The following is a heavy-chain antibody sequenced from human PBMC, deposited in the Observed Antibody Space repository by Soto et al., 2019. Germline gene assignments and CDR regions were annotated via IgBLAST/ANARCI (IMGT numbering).Heavy chain of an antibody. J-gene: IGHJ5*02. D-gene: IGHD6-19*01. CDR3: ARGGKGRAVAGTNWFDP. CDR2: MNPNSGNT. V-gene: IGHV1-8*01. CDR1: GYTFTSYD. Sequence: QVQLVQSGAEVKKPGASVKVSCKASGYTFTSYDINWVRQATGQGLEWMGWMNPNSGNTGYAQKFQGRVTMTRNTSIRTAYMELSSLRSEDTAVYYCARGGKGRAVAGTNWFDPWGQGTLVTVSS.